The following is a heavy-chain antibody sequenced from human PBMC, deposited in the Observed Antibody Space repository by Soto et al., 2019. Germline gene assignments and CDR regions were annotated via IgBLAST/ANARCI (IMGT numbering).Heavy chain of an antibody. Sequence: QVQLVESGGGVVQPGWSLRLSCAASGFTFSSYGMHWVRQAPGKGLEWVAFISDDGSNKYYADTVKGRFTISRDNSKNTMYLQRNSVRAEDTAVYYCAKGYFSRGWYGWFAPRGQGTLVTVSS. V-gene: IGHV3-30*18. J-gene: IGHJ5*02. CDR2: ISDDGSNK. CDR3: AKGYFSRGWYGWFAP. CDR1: GFTFSSYG. D-gene: IGHD6-19*01.